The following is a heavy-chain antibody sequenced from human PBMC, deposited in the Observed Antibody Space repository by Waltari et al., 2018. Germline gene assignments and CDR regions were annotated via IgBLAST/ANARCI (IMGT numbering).Heavy chain of an antibody. CDR1: GFTFSSYW. CDR2: IKQDGSEK. J-gene: IGHJ4*02. Sequence: EVQLVESGGGLVQPGGSLRLSCAASGFTFSSYWMSWVRQAQGKGLEWVANIKQDGSEKYYVDSVKGRFTISRDNAKNSLYLQMNSLRAEDTAVYYCAKYHSSSWYRGDYFDYWGQGTLVTVSS. V-gene: IGHV3-7*01. CDR3: AKYHSSSWYRGDYFDY. D-gene: IGHD6-13*01.